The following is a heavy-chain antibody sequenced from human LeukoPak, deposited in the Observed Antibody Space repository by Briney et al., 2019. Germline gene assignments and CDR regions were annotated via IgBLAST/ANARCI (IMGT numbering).Heavy chain of an antibody. CDR2: INPSGGST. J-gene: IGHJ4*02. CDR1: GYTFTSYY. D-gene: IGHD3-10*01. V-gene: IGHV1-46*01. Sequence: GASVKVSCKASGYTFTSYYMHWLRQAPGQGLEWMGIINPSGGSTSYAQKFQGRVTMTRDTSTSTVYMELSSLRSEDTAVYYCARDGVRGSGSSKGDYWGQGTLVTVSS. CDR3: ARDGVRGSGSSKGDY.